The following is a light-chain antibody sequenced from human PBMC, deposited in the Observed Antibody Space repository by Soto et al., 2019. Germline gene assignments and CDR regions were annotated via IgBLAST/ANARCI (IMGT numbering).Light chain of an antibody. CDR2: GAS. CDR1: QSVSSSY. Sequence: EIVLTQSPGTLSLSPGERVTLSCRASQSVSSSYLAWYQQKLGQAPRLLIYGASSRATGIPDRFSGSGSGTDFTLTISRLEPEDFAVYYCQQYGSSLFTFGPGTKVISN. CDR3: QQYGSSLFT. V-gene: IGKV3-20*01. J-gene: IGKJ3*01.